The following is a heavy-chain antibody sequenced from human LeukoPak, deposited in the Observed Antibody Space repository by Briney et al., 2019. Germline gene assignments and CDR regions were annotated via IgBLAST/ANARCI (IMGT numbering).Heavy chain of an antibody. CDR1: GFTFSTYG. CDR3: ARVRSTTSYFYFDY. Sequence: GRSLRLSCAASGFTFSTYGMHWVRQAPGKGLEWLAIIWFDGSHKYYADSVKDRFTISRDNSKNTLYLQMNSLRAEDTAVYYCARVRSTTSYFYFDYWGQGTLVTVSS. V-gene: IGHV3-33*01. J-gene: IGHJ4*02. D-gene: IGHD2-2*01. CDR2: IWFDGSHK.